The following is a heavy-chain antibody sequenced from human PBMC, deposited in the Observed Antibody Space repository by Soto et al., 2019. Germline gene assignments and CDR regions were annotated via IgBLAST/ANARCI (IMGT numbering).Heavy chain of an antibody. Sequence: GASVKVSCKASGGTFSSYAISWVRQAPGQGLEWMGGIIPIFGTANYAQKFQGRVTITADESTSTAYMELSSLRSEDTAVYYCARDGSTVTTFGAFDIWGQGTMVTVSS. CDR3: ARDGSTVTTFGAFDI. CDR1: GGTFSSYA. CDR2: IIPIFGTA. J-gene: IGHJ3*02. D-gene: IGHD4-17*01. V-gene: IGHV1-69*13.